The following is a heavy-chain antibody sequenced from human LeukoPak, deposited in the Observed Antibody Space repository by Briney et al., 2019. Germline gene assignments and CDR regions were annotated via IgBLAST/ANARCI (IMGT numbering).Heavy chain of an antibody. D-gene: IGHD3-10*02. Sequence: ASETLSLTCTVSGGSISSYYWSWIRQPPGKGLEWIGYIYYSGSTNYNPSLKSRVTISVDTSKNQFSLKLSSVTAADAAVYYCARLSGLTTFDYRGQGTLVTVSS. CDR2: IYYSGST. CDR1: GGSISSYY. V-gene: IGHV4-59*08. J-gene: IGHJ4*02. CDR3: ARLSGLTTFDY.